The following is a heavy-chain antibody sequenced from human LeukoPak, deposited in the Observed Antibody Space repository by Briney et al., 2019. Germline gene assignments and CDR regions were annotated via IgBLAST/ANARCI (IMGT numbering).Heavy chain of an antibody. J-gene: IGHJ4*02. V-gene: IGHV3-30*03. CDR2: ISNDGTTK. Sequence: PGRSLRLSCAASGFTFNVYGMHWVRQAPGKGLEWVAGISNDGTTKDYADSVKGRFTISRDSSKKSMFLQMNSLRAEDTAVYYCAIAGHCTSTSCHFSGYAQRPLDSWGQGTLLTVSS. CDR3: AIAGHCTSTSCHFSGYAQRPLDS. D-gene: IGHD2-2*01. CDR1: GFTFNVYG.